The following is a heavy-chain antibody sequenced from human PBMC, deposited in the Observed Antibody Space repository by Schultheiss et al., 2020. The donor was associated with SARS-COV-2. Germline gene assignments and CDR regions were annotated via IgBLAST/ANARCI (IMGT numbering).Heavy chain of an antibody. D-gene: IGHD4-17*01. J-gene: IGHJ4*02. CDR1: GGTFSSYA. CDR2: INPNSGGT. CDR3: ARVGDYGDQDY. V-gene: IGHV1-2*04. Sequence: ASVKVSCKASGGTFSSYAISWVRQAPGQGLEWMGWINPNSGGTNYAQKFQGWVTMTRDTSASTAYMELSSLRSEDTAVYYCARVGDYGDQDYWGQGTLVTVSS.